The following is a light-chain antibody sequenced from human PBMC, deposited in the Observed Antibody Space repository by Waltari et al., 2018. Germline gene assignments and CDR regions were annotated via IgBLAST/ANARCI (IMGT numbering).Light chain of an antibody. CDR1: QSLGSSDGNTY. CDR3: MQGIHRPWT. Sequence: DVVMPQSPLSLPVTLGRPAPISSRSSQSLGSSDGNTYFNWFQQRPGQSPRRLVYKVSNRDSGVPDRFSGSGSGTDFTLRISRVEAEDVGVYYCMQGIHRPWTFGQGTKVEIK. V-gene: IGKV2-30*01. CDR2: KVS. J-gene: IGKJ1*01.